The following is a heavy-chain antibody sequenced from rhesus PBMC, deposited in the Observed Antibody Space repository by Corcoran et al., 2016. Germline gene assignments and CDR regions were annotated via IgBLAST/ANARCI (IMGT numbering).Heavy chain of an antibody. CDR3: ARLGGGWSSVDY. V-gene: IGHV4-165*01. CDR1: VGSISSNY. Sequence: QVQLQESGPELVKPSETLSLPCAVSVGSISSNYCTWIRQPPGKGLEWIGYIGGSSGSTNYNPSLKSRVTISRDTSKNQFSLKPSSVTAADTAVYYCARLGGGWSSVDYWGQGVLVTVSS. J-gene: IGHJ4*01. D-gene: IGHD6-37*01. CDR2: IGGSSGST.